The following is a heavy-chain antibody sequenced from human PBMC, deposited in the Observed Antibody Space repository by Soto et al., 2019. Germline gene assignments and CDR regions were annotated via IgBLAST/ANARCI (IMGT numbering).Heavy chain of an antibody. J-gene: IGHJ4*02. D-gene: IGHD4-17*01. CDR2: ISSSGSTI. V-gene: IGHV3-11*01. CDR1: GFAFSDPY. Sequence: QLQLVESGGGLVKPGGSLRLSCAASGFAFSDPYMSWIRQAPGKGLEWISYISSSGSTIYDADSVKGRFTISRDNAKKSLYLQMESLTADDPAVYYCARGGASVTTPFDYWGQGTQVTVSS. CDR3: ARGGASVTTPFDY.